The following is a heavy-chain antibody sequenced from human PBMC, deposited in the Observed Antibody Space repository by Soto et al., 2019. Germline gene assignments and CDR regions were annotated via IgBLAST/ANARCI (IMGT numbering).Heavy chain of an antibody. CDR2: ISYDGSNK. D-gene: IGHD1-26*01. V-gene: IGHV3-30*18. J-gene: IGHJ4*02. Sequence: GSLRLSCAASGFTFSSYGMHWVRQAPGKGLEWVAVISYDGSNKYYADSVKGRFTISRDNSKNTLYLQMNSLRAEDTAVYYCAKGMDSGSYSGLDYWGQGTLVTVSS. CDR1: GFTFSSYG. CDR3: AKGMDSGSYSGLDY.